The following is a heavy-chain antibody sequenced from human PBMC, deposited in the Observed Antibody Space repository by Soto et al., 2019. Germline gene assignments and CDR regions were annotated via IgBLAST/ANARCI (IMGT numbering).Heavy chain of an antibody. D-gene: IGHD5-18*01. CDR2: IYYSGST. CDR3: ARDVDSTILKPNDAFGI. J-gene: IGHJ3*02. CDR1: GDSIFGGDYY. V-gene: IGHV4-30-4*01. Sequence: QVQLQESGPGLVKPSQTLSLTCTVSGDSIFGGDYYWSWIRQPPGKGLQWVGSIYYSGSTYYNPYLKSRVAISVDTSQNQFSLKLSSVTAADTAVYFCARDVDSTILKPNDAFGIWGQGTMVTVSS.